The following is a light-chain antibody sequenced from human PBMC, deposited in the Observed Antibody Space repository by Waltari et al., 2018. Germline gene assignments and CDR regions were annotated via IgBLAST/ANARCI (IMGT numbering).Light chain of an antibody. V-gene: IGKV1-5*03. CDR3: QQYQTYPLT. CDR1: QSIGGG. Sequence: DIQLTPSPSTLSASVGDRVTITCRASQSIGGGLVWYQQKPGKAPNLLIFKASFLEGGVPSRFSGSGSGTDFTLTISSLQPDDFATYYCQQYQTYPLTFGLGTKLEI. J-gene: IGKJ2*01. CDR2: KAS.